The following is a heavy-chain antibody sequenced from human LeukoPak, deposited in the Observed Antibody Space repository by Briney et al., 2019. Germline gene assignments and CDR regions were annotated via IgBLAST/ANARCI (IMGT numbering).Heavy chain of an antibody. V-gene: IGHV5-51*04. CDR3: ARNGDYPYYYYYGMDV. D-gene: IGHD4-17*01. Sequence: GESLKFSWKASGYCFTSDLICWGREMPGKGQWWRGISYHGDSDTSYSPSLQGQVTISADKPISADYLQWSSLKDSDRAMYYCARNGDYPYYYYYGMDVWGQGTTVTVS. CDR2: SYHGDSDT. CDR1: GYCFTSDL. J-gene: IGHJ6*02.